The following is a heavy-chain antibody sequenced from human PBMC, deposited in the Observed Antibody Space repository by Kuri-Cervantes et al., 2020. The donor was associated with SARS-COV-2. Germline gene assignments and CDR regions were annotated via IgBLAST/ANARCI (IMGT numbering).Heavy chain of an antibody. CDR3: ARVGSGPGGVDH. Sequence: LSLTCAASGFTVNNNHMAWVRQAPGKGLQWVSIIYGDGSTFYADSVKGRSTISRDNSKNTLFLQMNSLRIEDTALYCCARVGSGPGGVDHWGQGTLVTVSS. CDR2: IYGDGST. J-gene: IGHJ4*02. CDR1: GFTVNNNH. D-gene: IGHD6-19*01. V-gene: IGHV3-66*02.